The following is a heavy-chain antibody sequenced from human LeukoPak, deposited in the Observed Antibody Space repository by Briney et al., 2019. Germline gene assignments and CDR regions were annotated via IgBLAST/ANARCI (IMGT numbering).Heavy chain of an antibody. V-gene: IGHV6-1*01. D-gene: IGHD3-10*01. CDR3: AYYGGPPYNWFDP. Sequence: SQTLSLTCAISGDSVSSNSAAWNWIRQSPSRGLEWLGRTYYRSKWYSDYAVSVRSRITINPDTSKNQFSLQLNSVTPEDTAVYYRAYYGGPPYNWFDPWGQGTLVTVSS. CDR2: TYYRSKWYS. J-gene: IGHJ5*02. CDR1: GDSVSSNSAA.